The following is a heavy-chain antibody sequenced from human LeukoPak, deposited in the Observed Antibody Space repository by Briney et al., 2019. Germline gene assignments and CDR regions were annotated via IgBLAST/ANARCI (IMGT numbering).Heavy chain of an antibody. CDR2: ISSSGSTI. J-gene: IGHJ4*02. CDR3: ARARTSTYGDYFDY. D-gene: IGHD4-17*01. V-gene: IGHV3-48*03. CDR1: GFTFSSYE. Sequence: GGSLRLSCAASGFTFSSYEMNWVRQAPGKGLEWVSYISSSGSTIYYADSVKGRFTISRDNAKNSLYLQMNSLRAEDTAVYYCARARTSTYGDYFDYWGQGILVTVSS.